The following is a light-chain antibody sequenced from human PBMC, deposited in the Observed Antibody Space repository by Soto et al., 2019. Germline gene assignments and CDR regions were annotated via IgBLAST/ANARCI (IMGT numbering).Light chain of an antibody. CDR1: QSIDSW. V-gene: IGKV1-5*03. CDR2: KAS. Sequence: DIQMTQSPSTMSASVGDRVTITCRASQSIDSWLAWYQQKPGKAPKFLMYKASNLESGVPSRLSGSGSETEFTLTISSLQPDDFATYYCQHYKSYPWTFGQGTKVEFK. J-gene: IGKJ1*01. CDR3: QHYKSYPWT.